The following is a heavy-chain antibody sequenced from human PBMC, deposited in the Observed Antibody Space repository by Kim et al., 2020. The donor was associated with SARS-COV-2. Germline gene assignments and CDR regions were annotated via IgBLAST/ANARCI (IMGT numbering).Heavy chain of an antibody. J-gene: IGHJ4*02. CDR3: AREGYSSGWYGVDY. V-gene: IGHV4-59*01. D-gene: IGHD6-19*01. Sequence: NPSPKSRVTISVDTSKNQFSLKLGSVTAADTAGYYCAREGYSSGWYGVDYWGQGTLVTVSS.